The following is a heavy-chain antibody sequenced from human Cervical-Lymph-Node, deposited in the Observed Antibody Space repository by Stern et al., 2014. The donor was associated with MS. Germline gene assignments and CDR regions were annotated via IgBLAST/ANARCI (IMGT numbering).Heavy chain of an antibody. CDR1: GFTFSSYA. J-gene: IGHJ4*02. Sequence: EVQLLESGGGLVQPGGSLRLSCAASGFTFSSYAMSWVRQAPGEGLEWVSAIISGGGTYYADSVKGRFTMSRDNSNNTLYLQMNSLRAEDTAVYYCAKMRQNLDILFEVWGQGTLVTVSS. CDR3: AKMRQNLDILFEV. D-gene: IGHD5/OR15-5a*01. V-gene: IGHV3-23*01. CDR2: IISGGGT.